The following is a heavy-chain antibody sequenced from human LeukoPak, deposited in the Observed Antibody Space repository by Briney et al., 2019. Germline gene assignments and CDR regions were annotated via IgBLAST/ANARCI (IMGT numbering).Heavy chain of an antibody. Sequence: PGESLKISCKGSGYSFTSYWIGWVRQMPGKGLEWMGIIYPGDSDTRYSPSFQGQVTISADKSISTAYLQWSSLKASDTAMYYCARGDVPRRFGEPIEGMDVWGQGTTVTVSS. CDR3: ARGDVPRRFGEPIEGMDV. D-gene: IGHD3-10*01. CDR2: IYPGDSDT. V-gene: IGHV5-51*01. CDR1: GYSFTSYW. J-gene: IGHJ6*02.